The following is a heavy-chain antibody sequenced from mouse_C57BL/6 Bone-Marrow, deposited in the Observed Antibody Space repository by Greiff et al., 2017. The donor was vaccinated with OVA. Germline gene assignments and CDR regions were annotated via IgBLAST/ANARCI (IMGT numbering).Heavy chain of an antibody. J-gene: IGHJ3*01. CDR3: ARSGGRRTWFAY. CDR2: IYPGDGDT. D-gene: IGHD3-2*02. CDR1: GYAFSSSW. Sequence: VQLVESGPELVKPGASVKISCKASGYAFSSSWMNWVKQRPGKGLEWIGRIYPGDGDTNYNGKFKGKATLTADKSSSTAYMQLSSLTSEDSAVYFCARSGGRRTWFAYWGKGTLVTVSA. V-gene: IGHV1-82*01.